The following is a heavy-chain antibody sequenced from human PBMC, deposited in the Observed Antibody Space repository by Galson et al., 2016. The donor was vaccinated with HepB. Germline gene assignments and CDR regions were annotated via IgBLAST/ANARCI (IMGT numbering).Heavy chain of an antibody. Sequence: SLRLSCAASGFTFRSYSMNWVRQAPGKGLGWVSYISVHYTIYYADSVRGRFTISRDNAKNSVYLQINSLRAEDTAVYFCARSVEGSFDYWGQGALVTVSS. J-gene: IGHJ4*02. CDR1: GFTFRSYS. CDR2: ISVHYTI. V-gene: IGHV3-48*04. CDR3: ARSVEGSFDY.